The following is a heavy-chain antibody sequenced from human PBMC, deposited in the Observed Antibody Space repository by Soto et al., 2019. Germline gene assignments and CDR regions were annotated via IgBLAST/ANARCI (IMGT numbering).Heavy chain of an antibody. J-gene: IGHJ4*02. V-gene: IGHV1-58*01. CDR3: AADELGVEMATILGY. CDR2: IVVGSGNT. Sequence: ASVKVSCKASGFTFTSSAVQWVRQARGQRLERIGWIVVGSGNTNYAQKFQERVTITRDMSTSTAYMELSSLRSEDTAVYYCAADELGVEMATILGYGGQGALVTVSS. D-gene: IGHD5-12*01. CDR1: GFTFTSSA.